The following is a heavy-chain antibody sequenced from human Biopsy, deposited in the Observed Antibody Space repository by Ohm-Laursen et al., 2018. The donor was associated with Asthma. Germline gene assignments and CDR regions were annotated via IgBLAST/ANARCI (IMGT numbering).Heavy chain of an antibody. Sequence: SLRLSCAASGFTFDEYTMHWVRQAPGKGLEWVSGISWDSATIGYADSVEGRFTISRDNAKNSVFLHMDSLRPEDTAFYYCAKVRSDWVITESFDYWGQGVLVTVSS. CDR2: ISWDSATI. V-gene: IGHV3-9*01. J-gene: IGHJ4*02. CDR1: GFTFDEYT. CDR3: AKVRSDWVITESFDY. D-gene: IGHD3-22*01.